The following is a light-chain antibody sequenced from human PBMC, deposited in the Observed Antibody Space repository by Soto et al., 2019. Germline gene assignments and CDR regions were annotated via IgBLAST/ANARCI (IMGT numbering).Light chain of an antibody. V-gene: IGKV4-1*01. CDR1: QSVLYSSNNKNY. CDR3: QQYYSTPRT. J-gene: IGKJ1*01. CDR2: WAS. Sequence: DIVMTQSPDSLAVSLGERATINCKSSQSVLYSSNNKNYLAWYQQKPGQPPKLLIYWASTRESGVPDRFSGSGSGTDFTLTIRGLQAEDVAVYYCQQYYSTPRTFGQGTKVEI.